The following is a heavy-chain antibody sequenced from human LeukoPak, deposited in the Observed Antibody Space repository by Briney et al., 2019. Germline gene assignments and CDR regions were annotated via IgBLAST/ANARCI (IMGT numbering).Heavy chain of an antibody. D-gene: IGHD3-3*01. V-gene: IGHV7-4-1*02. CDR2: INTNTGNP. J-gene: IGHJ4*02. Sequence: GASVQVSCKASGYTFTTFALIWVRQAAGQGLEWMGWINTNTGNPTYAQAFTGRFVFSLDTPVSTSYLQISSLKAEDTAVYYCARVRRFLNGGVAGIDYWGQGSLVTVSS. CDR3: ARVRRFLNGGVAGIDY. CDR1: GYTFTTFA.